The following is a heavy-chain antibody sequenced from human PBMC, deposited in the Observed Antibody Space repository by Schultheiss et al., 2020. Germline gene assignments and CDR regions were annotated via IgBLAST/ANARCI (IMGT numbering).Heavy chain of an antibody. CDR2: IYSGGST. CDR1: GFTVSSNY. Sequence: GESLKISCAASGFTVSSNYMSWVRQAPGKGLEWVSVIYSGGSTYYADSVKGRFTISRDNSKNTLYLQMNSLRAEDTAVYYCASSYSGSYHDAFDIWGQGTMVT. CDR3: ASSYSGSYHDAFDI. V-gene: IGHV3-53*01. D-gene: IGHD1-26*01. J-gene: IGHJ3*02.